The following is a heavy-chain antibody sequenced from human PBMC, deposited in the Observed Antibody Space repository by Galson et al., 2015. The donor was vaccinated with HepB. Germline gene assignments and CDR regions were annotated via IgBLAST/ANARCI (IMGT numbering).Heavy chain of an antibody. CDR2: ISWNSGSI. CDR1: GFTFDDYA. J-gene: IGHJ6*03. D-gene: IGHD5-24*01. Sequence: SLRLSCAASGFTFDDYAMHWVRQAPGKGLEWVSGISWNSGSIGYADSVKGRFTISRDNAKNSLYLQMNSLRAEDTALYYCAKDGRGPDYYYYMDVWGKGTTVTVSS. CDR3: AKDGRGPDYYYYMDV. V-gene: IGHV3-9*01.